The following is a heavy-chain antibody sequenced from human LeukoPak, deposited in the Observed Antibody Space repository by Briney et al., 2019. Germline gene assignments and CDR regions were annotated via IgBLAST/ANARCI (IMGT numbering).Heavy chain of an antibody. D-gene: IGHD3-22*01. Sequence: GGSLRLSCAVSGITLSNYGMSWVREAPGKGLEWFAGISDSGGSTNYADSVKGRFTISRDSPKNTLYLQMTSLRAEDTAEYFCAKRGVVIRVILVGFHKEAYYFDSWGQGALVTVSS. J-gene: IGHJ4*02. CDR1: GITLSNYG. CDR3: AKRGVVIRVILVGFHKEAYYFDS. V-gene: IGHV3-23*01. CDR2: ISDSGGST.